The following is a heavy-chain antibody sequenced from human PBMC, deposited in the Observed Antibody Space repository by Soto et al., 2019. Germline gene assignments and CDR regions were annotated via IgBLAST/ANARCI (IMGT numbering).Heavy chain of an antibody. CDR2: IVVGSGNT. CDR1: GFTVTSSA. CDR3: AAESPVLRFLEGAYYNYYGMDV. J-gene: IGHJ6*02. Sequence: SVKVSCKASGFTVTSSAVQWVRQARGQRLEWIGWIVVGSGNTSYAQKFQERVTITRDMSTSAAYMELSSLRSEDTAVYYCAAESPVLRFLEGAYYNYYGMDVWGQGTTVTVSS. V-gene: IGHV1-58*01. D-gene: IGHD3-3*01.